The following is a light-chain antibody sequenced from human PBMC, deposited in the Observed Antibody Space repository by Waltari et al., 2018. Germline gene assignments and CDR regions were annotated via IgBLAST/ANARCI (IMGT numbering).Light chain of an antibody. J-gene: IGLJ2*01. CDR2: DVS. CDR1: SNDVGGYNY. Sequence: QSALTRPASVSGSPGQSITIPCPGNSNDVGGYNYVFWYQQQPGKDPKLMIYDVSNRPSEVSYLLSCSKSWNTAYLTISGPQAEDEGNYYCSSYTISTLVVFSRGTNLTVL. CDR3: SSYTISTLVV. V-gene: IGLV2-14*03.